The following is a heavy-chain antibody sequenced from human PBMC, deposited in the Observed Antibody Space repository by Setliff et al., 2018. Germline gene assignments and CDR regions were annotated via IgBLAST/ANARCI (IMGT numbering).Heavy chain of an antibody. D-gene: IGHD3-10*01. V-gene: IGHV4-39*07. J-gene: IGHJ4*02. CDR1: GGSISSSSYY. CDR2: IYYSGST. Sequence: SETLSLTCTVSGGSISSSSYYWGWIRQPPGKGLEWIGSIYYSGSTYYNPSLKSRVTISVDTSKNQFSLKLSSVTAADTAVYYCARAPGRNIRGDYWGQGALVTVSS. CDR3: ARAPGRNIRGDY.